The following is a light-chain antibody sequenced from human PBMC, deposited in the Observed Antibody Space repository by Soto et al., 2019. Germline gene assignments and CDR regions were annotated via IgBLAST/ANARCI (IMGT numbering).Light chain of an antibody. V-gene: IGKV3-20*01. J-gene: IGKJ1*01. CDR2: DAS. CDR3: QQYDSSPPWT. CDR1: QTVSSNY. Sequence: IVLTQSPGTLSLSPGERATLSCRASQTVSSNYLAWYQQKPGQAPRLLIYDASSRATDVPDRFSGSGSGTDFTLTISRLEPEDFAVYYCQQYDSSPPWTLGQGTKVDIK.